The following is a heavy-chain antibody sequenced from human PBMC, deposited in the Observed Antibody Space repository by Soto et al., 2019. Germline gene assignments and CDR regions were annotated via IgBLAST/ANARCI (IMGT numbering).Heavy chain of an antibody. CDR1: GDSVSSNSAA. CDR3: ARGGSWNRNPLYYYGMDV. D-gene: IGHD1-1*01. Sequence: PSQTLSLTCAISGDSVSSNSAAWNWIRQSPSRGLEWLGRTYCRSKWYNDYAVSVKSRITINPDTSKNQFSLQLNSVTPEDTAVYYCARGGSWNRNPLYYYGMDVWGQGTTVPVSS. CDR2: TYCRSKWYN. V-gene: IGHV6-1*01. J-gene: IGHJ6*02.